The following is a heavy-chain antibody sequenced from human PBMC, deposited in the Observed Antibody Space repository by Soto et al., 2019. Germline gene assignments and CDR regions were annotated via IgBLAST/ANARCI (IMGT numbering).Heavy chain of an antibody. J-gene: IGHJ1*01. CDR2: FYYGGST. D-gene: IGHD6-19*01. Sequence: QLQLQESGPGLVKPSETLSLSCTVSGDSISSSRYFWGWIRQPPGKGLEWIASFYYGGSTYYNPSLKSRVTISVEASKSQFSMRLTSVTAADAAIYYCVRHYSHGWYFQYWGQGTLLTVSS. V-gene: IGHV4-39*01. CDR1: GDSISSSRYF. CDR3: VRHYSHGWYFQY.